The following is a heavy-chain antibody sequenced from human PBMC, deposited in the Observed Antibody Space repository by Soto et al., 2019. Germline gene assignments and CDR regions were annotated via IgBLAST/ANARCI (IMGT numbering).Heavy chain of an antibody. CDR2: FYHSGST. D-gene: IGHD6-19*01. CDR3: ARGARSGSSGWYMVKVWFDP. V-gene: IGHV4-31*03. CDR1: GGSISRGGYY. J-gene: IGHJ5*02. Sequence: SETLSLTCTVSGGSISRGGYYLSWIRQHPGKGLEWIGYFYHSGSTYYNPSLKNRVTRSVDTSKNQFSLKLSSVTAADTTVYYCARGARSGSSGWYMVKVWFDPWGQGTLVTAPQ.